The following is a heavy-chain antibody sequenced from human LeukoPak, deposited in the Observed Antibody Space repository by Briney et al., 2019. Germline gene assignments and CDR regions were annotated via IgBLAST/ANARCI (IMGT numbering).Heavy chain of an antibody. CDR2: IKEDGSEK. Sequence: PGGSLRLSCAASGFTFSTFWMSWVRQAPGKGLEWVANIKEDGSEKYYVDSMEGRFTVSRDNAKNSLYLQMNSLRAEDTAVYYCARDRRHMDEWEPVTFDSWGQGTLVTVSS. V-gene: IGHV3-7*01. CDR1: GFTFSTFW. J-gene: IGHJ4*02. CDR3: ARDRRHMDEWEPVTFDS. D-gene: IGHD1-26*01.